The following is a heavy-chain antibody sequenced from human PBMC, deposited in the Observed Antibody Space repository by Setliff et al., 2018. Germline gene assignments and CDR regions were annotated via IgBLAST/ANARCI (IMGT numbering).Heavy chain of an antibody. D-gene: IGHD1-1*01. CDR2: VRSSSSTI. V-gene: IGHV3-48*01. CDR1: GFTFSSYS. J-gene: IGHJ6*02. CDR3: AREIQLERHDYYYGMDV. Sequence: PGGSLRLSCAASGFTFSSYSMNWVRQAPGKGLEWVSYVRSSSSTIYYAESVKGRFTVSRDDAKNSLYLQMNSLRAEDTAVYYCAREIQLERHDYYYGMDVWGQGTTVTVSS.